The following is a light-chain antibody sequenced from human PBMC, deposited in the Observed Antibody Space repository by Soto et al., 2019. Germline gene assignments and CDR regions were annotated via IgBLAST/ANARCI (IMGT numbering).Light chain of an antibody. CDR3: QQYGSSPPT. CDR2: GAS. CDR1: QSVSSSY. Sequence: EIVLTQSPGTLSLSPGERATLSCRASQSVSSSYLAWYQQKPGQAPRLLIYGASSRATDIPDRFSGSGSGTDFTLTISRLEPEDFAVYYCQQYGSSPPTFGPGT. V-gene: IGKV3-20*01. J-gene: IGKJ3*01.